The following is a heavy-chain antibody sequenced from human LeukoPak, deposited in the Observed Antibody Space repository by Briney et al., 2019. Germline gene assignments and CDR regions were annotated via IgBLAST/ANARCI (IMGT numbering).Heavy chain of an antibody. J-gene: IGHJ4*02. Sequence: GGSLRLSCAASGFTFSSYVMHWVRQAPGKGLEWVAVISYDGSNKYYADSVKGRFTISRDNAKNTLDLQMNSLRAEDTAVYYCARGSSASTYANIDFWGQGTLDTVSS. CDR2: ISYDGSNK. CDR1: GFTFSSYV. D-gene: IGHD2-2*01. CDR3: ARGSSASTYANIDF. V-gene: IGHV3-30*03.